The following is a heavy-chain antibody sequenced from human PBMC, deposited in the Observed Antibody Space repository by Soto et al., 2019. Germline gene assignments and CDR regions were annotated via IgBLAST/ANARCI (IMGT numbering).Heavy chain of an antibody. D-gene: IGHD4-17*01. V-gene: IGHV4-39*07. CDR3: ARVKTTVTTDAFDI. CDR1: GVYISSNCNY. Sequence: SETLSLTSTVSGVYISSNCNYWGCIRQPPGKGLEWIGKINYSGSTNYNPSLKSRVTISVDTSKNQFSLKLSSVTAADTAVYYCARVKTTVTTDAFDIWGQGTMVTVSS. CDR2: INYSGST. J-gene: IGHJ3*02.